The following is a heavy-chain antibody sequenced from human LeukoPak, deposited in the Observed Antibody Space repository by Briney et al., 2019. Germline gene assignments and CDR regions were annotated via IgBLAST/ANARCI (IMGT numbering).Heavy chain of an antibody. D-gene: IGHD2/OR15-2a*01. J-gene: IGHJ6*03. Sequence: SETLSLTCTVSGGSISSYYWSWIRQPPGKGLERIGYIYYSGSTNYNPSLKSRVTISVDTSKNQFSLKLSSVTAADTAAYYCARGVTTFPYYYMDVWGKGTTVTISS. CDR3: ARGVTTFPYYYMDV. CDR2: IYYSGST. V-gene: IGHV4-59*01. CDR1: GGSISSYY.